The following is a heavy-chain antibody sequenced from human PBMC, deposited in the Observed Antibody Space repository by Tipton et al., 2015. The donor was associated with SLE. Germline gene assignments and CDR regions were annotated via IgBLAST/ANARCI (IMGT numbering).Heavy chain of an antibody. D-gene: IGHD6-13*01. Sequence: GLVKPSQTLSLTCAISGDSVSSDSVAWNWIRHSPSRGLEWLGRTYFRSEWYFDYARSLKGRLTINPDTSLNQFPLHLQSVTPEDTAVYYCSRVQGAAGFDYWGQGSPVTVSS. CDR1: GDSVSSDSVA. CDR3: SRVQGAAGFDY. CDR2: TYFRSEWYF. J-gene: IGHJ4*02. V-gene: IGHV6-1*01.